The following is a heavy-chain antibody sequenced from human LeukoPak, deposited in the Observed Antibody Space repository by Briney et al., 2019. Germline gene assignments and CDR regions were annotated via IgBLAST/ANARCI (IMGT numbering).Heavy chain of an antibody. J-gene: IGHJ5*02. CDR2: ISTDGSST. CDR3: ARTRTLPIAGGFDT. CDR1: GFTFSSYW. D-gene: IGHD3-16*01. V-gene: IGHV3-74*01. Sequence: GGSLRLSCAASGFTFSSYWMHWVRQGPGKGLGWVSRISTDGSSTDYADSVKGRFTISRENAKNTLYLQMNSLRAEDTAVYYCARTRTLPIAGGFDTWGQGSLVTVSS.